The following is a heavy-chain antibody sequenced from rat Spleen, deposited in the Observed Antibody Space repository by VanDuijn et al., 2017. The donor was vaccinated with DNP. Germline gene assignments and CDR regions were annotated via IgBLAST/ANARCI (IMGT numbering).Heavy chain of an antibody. V-gene: IGHV2-63*01. Sequence: QVQLRESGPGLVKPSETLSLPCTVSGFSLSSYSVSWIRQTSGKGPEWMGRIWYDGDTAYNSALTSRLTISRDNSENQVFLKMSSLQTGDTGTYYCIRDGGGNWFAHWGQGTVVTVSS. CDR2: IWYDGDT. CDR3: IRDGGGNWFAH. J-gene: IGHJ3*01. CDR1: GFSLSSYS.